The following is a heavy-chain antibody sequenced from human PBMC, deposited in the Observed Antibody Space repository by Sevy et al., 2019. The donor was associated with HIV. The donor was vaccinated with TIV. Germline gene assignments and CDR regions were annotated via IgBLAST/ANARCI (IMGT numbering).Heavy chain of an antibody. J-gene: IGHJ5*02. CDR2: ISGTGNTK. Sequence: GGSLRLSCAASGFTFSNYYMNWIRQAPGKGLEWVSYISGTGNTKYYTDSVKGRFTISRDNAKNSLFLQMDGLRVEDTAGYYCARDPTYYDFWSGYYTGWFDPWGQGTLVTVSS. CDR3: ARDPTYYDFWSGYYTGWFDP. CDR1: GFTFSNYY. V-gene: IGHV3-11*01. D-gene: IGHD3-3*01.